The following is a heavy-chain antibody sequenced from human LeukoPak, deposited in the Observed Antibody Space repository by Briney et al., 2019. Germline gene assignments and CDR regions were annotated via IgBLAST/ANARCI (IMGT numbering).Heavy chain of an antibody. CDR1: GFTLSSYA. CDR3: AKDLYGDYMIDY. Sequence: PGGSLRLSCAASGFTLSSYAMRWVRQAPGRGLAGVSVISGSDGSTYYPDAVKGRITISRDNPKNTLYLQRNSLRAEYTAVYYCAKDLYGDYMIDYWGQGTLVTVS. V-gene: IGHV3-23*01. D-gene: IGHD4-17*01. CDR2: ISGSDGST. J-gene: IGHJ4*02.